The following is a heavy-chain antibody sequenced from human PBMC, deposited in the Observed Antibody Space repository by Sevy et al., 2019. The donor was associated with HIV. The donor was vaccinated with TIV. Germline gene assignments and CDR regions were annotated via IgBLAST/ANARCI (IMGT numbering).Heavy chain of an antibody. CDR1: GYTFTGDY. D-gene: IGHD5-18*01. V-gene: IGHV1-2*02. Sequence: ASVKVSCKASGYTFTGDYMHWVRQTPGQGLEWMGWINPKRGDTKSAQRFQGRVTMTRDTSISTAYMELCRLRSDDTAVYYCARAGTLYSGYTYGSIDFWGQGTLVTVSS. J-gene: IGHJ4*02. CDR2: INPKRGDT. CDR3: ARAGTLYSGYTYGSIDF.